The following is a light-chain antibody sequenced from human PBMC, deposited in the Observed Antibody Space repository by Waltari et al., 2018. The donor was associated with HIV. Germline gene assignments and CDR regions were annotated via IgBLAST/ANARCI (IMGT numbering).Light chain of an antibody. CDR1: SSNIGTHA. CDR2: YDD. Sequence: QSVLTQPPSVSEAPRQRVTISCSGSSSNIGTHAVNWYQQVPGKAPKLLIYYDDLLSSGVSDRFSGSKSGTSASLAIRGLQSEDEADYYCAAWDDSLNGYVFGSGTKVTVL. J-gene: IGLJ1*01. V-gene: IGLV1-36*01. CDR3: AAWDDSLNGYV.